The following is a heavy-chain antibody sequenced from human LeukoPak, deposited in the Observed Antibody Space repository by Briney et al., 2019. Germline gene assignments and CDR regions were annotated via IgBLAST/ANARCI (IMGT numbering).Heavy chain of an antibody. CDR3: ARGMFYYGSGSDTGDY. CDR1: GFTFSNHW. V-gene: IGHV3-7*05. Sequence: GGSLRLSCAASGFTFSNHWMSWVRQAPGKGLEWVANIKQDGSEKYYVDSVKGRFTISRDNAKNSLYLQMNSLRAEDTAVYYCARGMFYYGSGSDTGDYWGQGTLVTVSS. CDR2: IKQDGSEK. D-gene: IGHD3-10*01. J-gene: IGHJ4*02.